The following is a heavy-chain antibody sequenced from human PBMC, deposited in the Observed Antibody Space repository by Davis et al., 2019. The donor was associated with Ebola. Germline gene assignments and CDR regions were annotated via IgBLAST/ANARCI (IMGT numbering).Heavy chain of an antibody. CDR1: GGSISSGGYY. CDR3: ARVAISYYYDSSGYHTHPHYFDY. CDR2: IYYSGST. D-gene: IGHD3-22*01. J-gene: IGHJ4*02. V-gene: IGHV4-31*03. Sequence: LRLSCTVSGGSISSGGYYWSWIRQHPGKGLEWIGYIYYSGSTYYNPSLKSRVTISVDTSKNQFSLKLSSVTAADTAVYYCARVAISYYYDSSGYHTHPHYFDYWGQGTLVTVSS.